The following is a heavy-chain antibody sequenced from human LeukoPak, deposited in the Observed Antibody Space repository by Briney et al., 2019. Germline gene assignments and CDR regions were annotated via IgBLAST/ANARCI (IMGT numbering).Heavy chain of an antibody. D-gene: IGHD1-7*01. Sequence: PGGSLRLSCAASGFTFSSYWMHWVRQVPGKGLVWVSRINTDGSTTTYADSVKGRFTISRDNAKNTLYLQMNSLRAEDTAVYYCARDFPRTGTTGYWGQGTLVTVSS. V-gene: IGHV3-74*01. J-gene: IGHJ4*02. CDR2: INTDGSTT. CDR3: ARDFPRTGTTGY. CDR1: GFTFSSYW.